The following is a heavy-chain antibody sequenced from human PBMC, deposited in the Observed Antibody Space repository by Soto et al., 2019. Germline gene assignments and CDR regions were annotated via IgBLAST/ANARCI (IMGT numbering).Heavy chain of an antibody. J-gene: IGHJ5*02. Sequence: PAGTLSLTCAVSHCSLSSSSYYWGWIRQPPGKGLEWIGSIYYSGSTYYNPSLKSRVTISVDTSKNQFSLKLSSVTAADTAVYYCASDLGELRYFDPHSLNPWGPGTLVSVSS. CDR1: HCSLSSSSYY. CDR2: IYYSGST. V-gene: IGHV4-39*01. D-gene: IGHD3-9*01. CDR3: ASDLGELRYFDPHSLNP.